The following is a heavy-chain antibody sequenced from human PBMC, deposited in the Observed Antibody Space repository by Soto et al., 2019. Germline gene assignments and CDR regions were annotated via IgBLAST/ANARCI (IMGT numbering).Heavy chain of an antibody. CDR2: ISGSGDST. Sequence: GGSLRLSCSASGFTFSAYAMGWVRPAPGKGLEWVSAISGSGDSTYYTDSVKGRFTISRDNSKNTLYLQMNSLGGEDTAIYYCAKGDRVAAAAKFDPWGQGTLVTVSS. CDR1: GFTFSAYA. J-gene: IGHJ5*02. V-gene: IGHV3-23*01. D-gene: IGHD6-13*01. CDR3: AKGDRVAAAAKFDP.